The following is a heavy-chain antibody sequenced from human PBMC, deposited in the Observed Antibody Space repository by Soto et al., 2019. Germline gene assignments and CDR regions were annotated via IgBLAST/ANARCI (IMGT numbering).Heavy chain of an antibody. CDR3: ARGRIAAEGVEDY. CDR1: GGTFSSYA. Sequence: GASVKVSCKASGGTFSSYAISWVRQAPGQGLEWMGGIIPIFGTANYAQKFQGRVTITADESTSTAYMELSSLRSEDTAVYYCARGRIAAEGVEDYWGQGTLVTVSS. V-gene: IGHV1-69*13. J-gene: IGHJ4*02. D-gene: IGHD6-6*01. CDR2: IIPIFGTA.